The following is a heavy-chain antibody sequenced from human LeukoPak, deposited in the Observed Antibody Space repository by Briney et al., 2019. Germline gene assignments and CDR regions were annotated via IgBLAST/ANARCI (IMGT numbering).Heavy chain of an antibody. CDR2: IIPIFGTA. V-gene: IGHV1-69*06. D-gene: IGHD1-20*01. CDR3: TVISSYSITAAPI. Sequence: SVKVSCKASGGTFSSYAISWVRQAPGQGLEWMGGIIPIFGTANYAQKFQGRVTITADKSTSTAYMELSSLRSEDTAVYYCTVISSYSITAAPIWGQGTLVTVSS. CDR1: GGTFSSYA. J-gene: IGHJ4*02.